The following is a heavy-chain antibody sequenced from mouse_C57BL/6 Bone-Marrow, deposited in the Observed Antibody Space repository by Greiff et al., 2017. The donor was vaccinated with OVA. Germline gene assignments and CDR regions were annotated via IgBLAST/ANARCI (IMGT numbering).Heavy chain of an antibody. CDR2: IDPSDSET. D-gene: IGHD2-4*01. J-gene: IGHJ4*01. CDR3: AREGMIRGVMDY. CDR1: GYTFTSYW. Sequence: QVQLQQPGAELVRPGSSVKLSCKASGYTFTSYWMHWVKQRPIQGLEWIGNIDPSDSETHYNQKFKDKATLTVDKSSSTAYMQLSSLTSEDSAVYYCAREGMIRGVMDYWGQGTSVTVSS. V-gene: IGHV1-52*01.